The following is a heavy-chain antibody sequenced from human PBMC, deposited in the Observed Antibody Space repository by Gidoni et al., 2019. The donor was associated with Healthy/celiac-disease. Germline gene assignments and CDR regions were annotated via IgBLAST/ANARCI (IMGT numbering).Heavy chain of an antibody. V-gene: IGHV2-70*01. D-gene: IGHD2-2*01. Sequence: QVTLRESGPALVKPTQTLTLTCTFSGFSLSTSGMCVSWIRQPPGKALEWLALIDWDDDKYYSTSLKTRLTISKDTSKNQVVLTMTNMDPVDTATYYCARTEVVPAAMRAIGGFDYWGQGTLVTVSS. J-gene: IGHJ4*02. CDR2: IDWDDDK. CDR1: GFSLSTSGMC. CDR3: ARTEVVPAAMRAIGGFDY.